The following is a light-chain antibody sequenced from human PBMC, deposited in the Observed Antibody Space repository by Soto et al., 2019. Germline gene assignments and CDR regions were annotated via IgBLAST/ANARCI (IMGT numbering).Light chain of an antibody. CDR3: QQYHTDGT. V-gene: IGKV1-5*03. CDR1: QSISSY. CDR2: KAS. Sequence: DIQTTQSPSSLSASVGDRVTITCRASQSISSYLNWYQQKPGKAPKLLIHKASSLESGVPSRFSGSGSGTEFTLTISSLQPDDFAAYYCQQYHTDGTFGQGTKV. J-gene: IGKJ1*01.